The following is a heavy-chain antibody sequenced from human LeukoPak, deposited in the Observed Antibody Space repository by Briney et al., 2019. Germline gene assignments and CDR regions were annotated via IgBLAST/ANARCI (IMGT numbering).Heavy chain of an antibody. CDR2: ISPYNGNT. CDR1: GYTFTRYG. J-gene: IGHJ4*02. V-gene: IGHV1-18*01. CDR3: AREESIGSYQFLHDY. D-gene: IGHD1-26*01. Sequence: GASVKVSCKASGYTFTRYGISWVRQAPGQGLEWMGWISPYNGNTKYLQKLQGRVTMTTDTSTSTAYMELRSLTSDDTAVYYCAREESIGSYQFLHDYWGQGTLVTVSS.